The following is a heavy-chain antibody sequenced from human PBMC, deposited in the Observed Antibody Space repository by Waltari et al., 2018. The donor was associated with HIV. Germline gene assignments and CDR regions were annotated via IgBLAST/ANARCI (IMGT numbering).Heavy chain of an antibody. Sequence: EVQLLESGGGFVQPGGSLRLSCAAHKFTFDTYAITWVRRAPGKGLEWVAIISANAGRAYYADSLEGRFTVSRENSNNTIYLQMNNLTAEDTAVYYCAKHSSGWYRGHYPIDVWGQGTTVTVSS. D-gene: IGHD6-19*01. CDR1: KFTFDTYA. CDR2: ISANAGRA. V-gene: IGHV3-23*01. J-gene: IGHJ6*02. CDR3: AKHSSGWYRGHYPIDV.